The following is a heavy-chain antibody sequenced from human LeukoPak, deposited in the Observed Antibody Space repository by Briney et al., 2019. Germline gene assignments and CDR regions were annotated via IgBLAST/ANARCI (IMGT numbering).Heavy chain of an antibody. J-gene: IGHJ4*02. CDR3: ARDASQNYYYFDY. V-gene: IGHV3-33*01. Sequence: GRSLRLSCAASGFTFSSYGMHWVRQAPGKGLEWVAVIWYDGSNKYYADSVKGRFTISRDNSKNTLYLQMNRLRAEDTAVYYCARDASQNYYYFDYWGQGTLVTVSS. CDR2: IWYDGSNK. CDR1: GFTFSSYG. D-gene: IGHD1-7*01.